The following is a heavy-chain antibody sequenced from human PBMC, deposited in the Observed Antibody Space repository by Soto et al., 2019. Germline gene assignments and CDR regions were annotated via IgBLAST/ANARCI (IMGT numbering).Heavy chain of an antibody. CDR3: VRGGGGGQFDY. D-gene: IGHD2-21*01. J-gene: IGHJ4*02. V-gene: IGHV3-11*06. CDR2: ISINSDYR. Sequence: GGSLRLSCAASGFSLSDFYMSWIRQAPGKGLEWVSYISINSDYREYADSVKGRHTISRDNAKNSLYLQMNSLRGEDTAVYYCVRGGGGGQFDYWGQGTLVTVSS. CDR1: GFSLSDFY.